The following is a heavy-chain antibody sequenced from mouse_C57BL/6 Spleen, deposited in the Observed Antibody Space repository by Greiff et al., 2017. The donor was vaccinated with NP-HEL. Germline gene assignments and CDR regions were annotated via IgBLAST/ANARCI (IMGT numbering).Heavy chain of an antibody. CDR2: INPYNGGT. CDR1: GYTFTDYY. CDR3: AQAHYGSRVFAY. V-gene: IGHV1-19*01. Sequence: EVQLQESGPVLVKPGASVKMSCKASGYTFTDYYMNWVKQSHGKSLEWIGVINPYNGGTSYNQKFKGKATLTVDKSSSTAYMELNSLTSEDSAVYYCAQAHYGSRVFAYWGQGTLVTVSA. J-gene: IGHJ3*01. D-gene: IGHD1-1*01.